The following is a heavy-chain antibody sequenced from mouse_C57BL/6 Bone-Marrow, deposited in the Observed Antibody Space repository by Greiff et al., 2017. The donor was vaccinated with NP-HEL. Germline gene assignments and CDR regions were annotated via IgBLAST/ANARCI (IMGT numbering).Heavy chain of an antibody. J-gene: IGHJ4*01. V-gene: IGHV1-69*01. CDR3: ARDYYGSNYAMDY. Sequence: QVQLQQPGAELVMPGASVKLSCKASGYTFTSYWMHWVKQRPGQGLEWIGEIDPSDSYTNYNQKFKGKSTLTVDKSSSTAYMQLSRLTSEDSAVYYCARDYYGSNYAMDYWGQGTSVTVSS. CDR2: IDPSDSYT. D-gene: IGHD1-1*01. CDR1: GYTFTSYW.